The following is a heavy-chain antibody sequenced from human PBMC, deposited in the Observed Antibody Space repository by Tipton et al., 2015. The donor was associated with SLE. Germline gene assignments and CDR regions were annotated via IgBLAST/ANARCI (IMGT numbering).Heavy chain of an antibody. Sequence: SLRLSCAASGFTFSSYEMNWVRQAPGKGLEWVSYISSSGSTIYYADSVKGRFTISRDNAKNSLYLQMNSLRAEDTAVYYCASPFHGYRNDAFDIWGQGTMVTVSS. CDR2: ISSSGSTI. V-gene: IGHV3-48*03. CDR3: ASPFHGYRNDAFDI. CDR1: GFTFSSYE. D-gene: IGHD5-18*01. J-gene: IGHJ3*02.